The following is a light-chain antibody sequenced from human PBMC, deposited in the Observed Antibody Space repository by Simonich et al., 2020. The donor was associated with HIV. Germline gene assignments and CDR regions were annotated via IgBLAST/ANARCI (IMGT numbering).Light chain of an antibody. CDR2: EGS. CDR3: CSYAGNSTLYV. Sequence: QSALTQPASVSGSPGQSITISCTGTSSDVGNYNLVSWYQQHPGKAPKLMIYEGSKRPSGISNRFSGSKSGNTASLTISGLQAEDEADYYCCSYAGNSTLYVFGTGTKVTVL. J-gene: IGLJ1*01. V-gene: IGLV2-23*01. CDR1: SSDVGNYNL.